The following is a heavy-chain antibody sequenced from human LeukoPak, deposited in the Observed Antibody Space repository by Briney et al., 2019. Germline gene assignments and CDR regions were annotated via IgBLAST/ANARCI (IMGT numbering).Heavy chain of an antibody. CDR1: GYSFTSYG. CDR2: ISAYNVNT. Sequence: GASVKVSCTASGYSFTSYGISWVRQAPGQGLEWMGWISAYNVNTNYAQKLQGRVTMTTDTSTSTAYMELRSLRSDDTAVYYCARDLGRDSSGYVLDYWGQGTLVTVSS. D-gene: IGHD3-22*01. V-gene: IGHV1-18*01. J-gene: IGHJ4*02. CDR3: ARDLGRDSSGYVLDY.